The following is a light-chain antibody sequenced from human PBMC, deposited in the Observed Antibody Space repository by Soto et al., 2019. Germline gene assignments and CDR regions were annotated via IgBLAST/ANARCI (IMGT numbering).Light chain of an antibody. J-gene: IGKJ2*01. CDR2: GAS. V-gene: IGKV3-15*01. Sequence: EIVMTQSPATLSLSPGERAALSCRASQSINSELAWDQQKPGQPPRLLIYGASTRATGVPARFTGSESGSECTRTISGLQSDDFAVYYCQQGHNWPLTFGQGTRLEI. CDR3: QQGHNWPLT. CDR1: QSINSE.